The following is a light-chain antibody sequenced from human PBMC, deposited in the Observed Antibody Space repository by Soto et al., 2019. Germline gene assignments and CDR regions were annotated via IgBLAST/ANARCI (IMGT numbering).Light chain of an antibody. CDR2: AAS. CDR1: QDISSY. CDR3: QQLKSYPLS. V-gene: IGKV1-9*01. Sequence: DIQLTQSPSFLSASVGDRVTITCRTSQDISSYLAWYQQKPGKAPQLLISAASTLQSGVPSRFSGSGSGTEFTLTISSLQPEDFATYYCQQLKSYPLSFGEGTKGEI. J-gene: IGKJ4*01.